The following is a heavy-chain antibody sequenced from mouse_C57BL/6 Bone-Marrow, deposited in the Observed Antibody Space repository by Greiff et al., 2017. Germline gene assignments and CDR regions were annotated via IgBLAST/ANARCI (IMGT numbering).Heavy chain of an antibody. CDR2: IWSGGIT. J-gene: IGHJ4*01. Sequence: VHLVESGPGLVQPSQSLSITCTVSGFSLSTFGIHWVRQSPGKGLEWLGVIWSGGITDYNAAFVSRLSISRDNSKSQVFFKMSSLHADATAIYYCARKENPLGTMDYWGQGTSVTVSS. CDR3: ARKENPLGTMDY. V-gene: IGHV2-2*01. CDR1: GFSLSTFG.